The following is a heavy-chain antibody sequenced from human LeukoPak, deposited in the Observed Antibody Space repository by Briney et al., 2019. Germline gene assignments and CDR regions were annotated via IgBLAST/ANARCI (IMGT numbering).Heavy chain of an antibody. J-gene: IGHJ4*02. D-gene: IGHD6-19*01. CDR3: ATYTSAIQYFLY. V-gene: IGHV1-2*02. CDR1: GYSFTDYY. Sequence: ASVTVSCKASGYSFTDYYIHWVRQAPGQGPEWMGWVNPSGGATKYAQKFQDRVTMTRDTSISTAYLELSGLTSDDTAFYYCATYTSAIQYFLYWGLGTLVTVSS. CDR2: VNPSGGAT.